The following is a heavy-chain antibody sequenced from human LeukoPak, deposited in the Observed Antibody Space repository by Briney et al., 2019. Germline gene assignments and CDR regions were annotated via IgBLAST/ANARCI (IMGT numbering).Heavy chain of an antibody. CDR1: GFTFSSYG. J-gene: IGHJ6*02. V-gene: IGHV3-30*18. CDR2: ISYDGSNK. CDR3: AKDHYGGNSGHYGMDV. D-gene: IGHD4-23*01. Sequence: GGSLRLSCAASGFTFSSYGTHWVPQAPGKGLEWVGVISYDGSNKYYAVSVKGRFTISRDNPKNTLYLQMNSLRAEDTAVYYCAKDHYGGNSGHYGMDVWGQGTTVTVSS.